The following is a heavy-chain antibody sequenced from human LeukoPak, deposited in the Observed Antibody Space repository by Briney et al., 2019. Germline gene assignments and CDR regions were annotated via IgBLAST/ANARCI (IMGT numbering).Heavy chain of an antibody. CDR2: INLDGTDI. CDR1: GFSFSTHS. J-gene: IGHJ3*02. V-gene: IGHV3-21*05. Sequence: GGPLTLSCAASGFSFSTHSMNWVRQPPGKGLEWISFINLDGTDIHYGESVKGRFTISRDNAKNSLYFQMHTLRAEDTAVYYCAGDGVGALPGDAFDIWSQGTLVTVSS. CDR3: AGDGVGALPGDAFDI. D-gene: IGHD6-6*01.